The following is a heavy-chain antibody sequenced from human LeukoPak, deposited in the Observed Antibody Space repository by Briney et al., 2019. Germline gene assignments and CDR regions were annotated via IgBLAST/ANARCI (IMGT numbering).Heavy chain of an antibody. CDR2: IYSSGDK. CDR3: AHRRDHAFAM. V-gene: IGHV2-5*01. CDR1: GFSLSTSGVG. Sequence: ESGPTLVKPTQTLTLTCTFSGFSLSTSGVGVGWIRQPPGKALECLALIYSSGDKRYSPSLKSRLTITRDTSDDQVVLKMTNMDPVDTGTYFCAHRRDHAFAMWGQGTMVTVSS. J-gene: IGHJ3*02.